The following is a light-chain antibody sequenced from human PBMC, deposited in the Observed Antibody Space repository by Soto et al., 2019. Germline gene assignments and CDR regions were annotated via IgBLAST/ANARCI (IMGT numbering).Light chain of an antibody. J-gene: IGLJ1*01. CDR3: SSYTSSNTLEV. Sequence: SALIQPASVSGSPGQSITISCTGTSSDVGGSNYISWYQHHPHRAPKLLIYEVSYRPSGVSNRFSGSKSDNTASLTISGLQAEDEADYYCSSYTSSNTLEVFGIGTKLTVL. V-gene: IGLV2-14*01. CDR1: SSDVGGSNY. CDR2: EVS.